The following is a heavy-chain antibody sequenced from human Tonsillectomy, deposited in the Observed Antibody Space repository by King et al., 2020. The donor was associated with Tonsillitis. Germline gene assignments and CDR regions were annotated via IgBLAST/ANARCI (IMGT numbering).Heavy chain of an antibody. Sequence: QLVQSGGGVVQPGMSLRLSCAASGFTFSTYGMHWVRQAPGKGLQWVAVISYDGSKKYYADSVKGRFTISRDSSKSTLYLQMNSLRAEDTAVYYCVKDRGVRVGQPVLYFDYWGQGTLVTVSS. V-gene: IGHV3-30*18. CDR1: GFTFSTYG. D-gene: IGHD3-10*01. J-gene: IGHJ4*02. CDR3: VKDRGVRVGQPVLYFDY. CDR2: ISYDGSKK.